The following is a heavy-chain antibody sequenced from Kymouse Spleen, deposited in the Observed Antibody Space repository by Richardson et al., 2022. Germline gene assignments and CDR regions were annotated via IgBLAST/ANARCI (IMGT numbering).Heavy chain of an antibody. Sequence: QLQLQESGPGLVKPSETLSLTCTVSGGSISSSSYYWGWIRQPPGKGLEWIGSIYYSGSTYYNPSLKSRVTISVDTSKNQFSLKLSSVTAADTAVYYCARQNPSSSWSHDAFDIWGQGTMVTVSS. CDR1: GGSISSSSYY. D-gene: IGHD6-13*01. CDR3: ARQNPSSSWSHDAFDI. CDR2: IYYSGST. V-gene: IGHV4-39*01. J-gene: IGHJ3*02.